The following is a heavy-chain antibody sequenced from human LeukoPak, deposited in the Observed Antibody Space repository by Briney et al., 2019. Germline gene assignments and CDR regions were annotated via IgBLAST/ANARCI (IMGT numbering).Heavy chain of an antibody. V-gene: IGHV3-7*01. CDR1: GFTFSSYW. D-gene: IGHD3-3*01. CDR3: ARVNYDFWSGYYESYYYYYKDV. Sequence: PGGSLRLSCAASGFTFSSYWMSWVRQAPGKGLEWVANIKQDGSEKYYVDSVKGRFTIPRDNAKNSLYLQMNSLRAEDTAVYYCARVNYDFWSGYYESYYYYYKDVWGKGTTVTVSS. J-gene: IGHJ6*03. CDR2: IKQDGSEK.